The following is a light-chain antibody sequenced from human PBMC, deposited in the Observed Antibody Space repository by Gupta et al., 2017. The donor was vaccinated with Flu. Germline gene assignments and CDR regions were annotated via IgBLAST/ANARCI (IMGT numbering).Light chain of an antibody. Sequence: QSALTQPRSGSWSPGQSVTISCTGTSSDVGGYNYVSLFQQPPGKAPKLLIYDVSERPSGVPDRLSGSKSGNTASLTISGLHAADEADYYCSSYAGTYTWVFGGGTKLTVL. CDR3: SSYAGTYTWV. CDR1: SSDVGGYNY. CDR2: DVS. J-gene: IGLJ3*02. V-gene: IGLV2-11*01.